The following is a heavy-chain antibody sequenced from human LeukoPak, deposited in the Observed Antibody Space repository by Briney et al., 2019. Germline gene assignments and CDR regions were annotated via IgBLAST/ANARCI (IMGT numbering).Heavy chain of an antibody. Sequence: GASVKVSCKASGYTFTSYDINWVRQATGQGLEWMGWMNPNSGNTGYAQKFQGRVTITRNTSISTAYMELSSLRSEDTAVYYCARAWVYYDFWSGILSDYYMDVWGKGTTVTVSS. V-gene: IGHV1-8*03. J-gene: IGHJ6*03. D-gene: IGHD3-3*01. CDR3: ARAWVYYDFWSGILSDYYMDV. CDR1: GYTFTSYD. CDR2: MNPNSGNT.